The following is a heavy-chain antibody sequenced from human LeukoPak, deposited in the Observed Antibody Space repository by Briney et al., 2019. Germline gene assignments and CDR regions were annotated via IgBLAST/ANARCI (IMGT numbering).Heavy chain of an antibody. CDR3: ARGENYYDSSGDPTILSPLDY. V-gene: IGHV1-2*02. Sequence: ASVKVSCKASGYTFTGYYMHWVRQAPGQGLEWLGWINPNSGGTNYAQKFQRRVTMTRDTSISTAYIELSRLRSDDTAVYYCARGENYYDSSGDPTILSPLDYWGQGTPVTVSS. CDR2: INPNSGGT. J-gene: IGHJ4*02. CDR1: GYTFTGYY. D-gene: IGHD3-22*01.